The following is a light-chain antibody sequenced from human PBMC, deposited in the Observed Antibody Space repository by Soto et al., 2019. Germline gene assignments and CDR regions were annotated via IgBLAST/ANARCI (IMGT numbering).Light chain of an antibody. Sequence: DIQMTQSPSSLSASVGDRVTITCRASQSVSDRLAWYQQKPGEAPKVLIYDVSTLESGVPSRFSGSGFGTEFILTISSLQPDDFATYYCHEYTNVWTFGQGTKVDI. CDR3: HEYTNVWT. CDR1: QSVSDR. CDR2: DVS. V-gene: IGKV1-5*01. J-gene: IGKJ1*01.